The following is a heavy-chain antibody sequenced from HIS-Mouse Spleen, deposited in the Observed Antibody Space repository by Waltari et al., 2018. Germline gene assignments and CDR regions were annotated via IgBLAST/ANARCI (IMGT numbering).Heavy chain of an antibody. CDR2: IYYSGST. V-gene: IGHV4-39*07. J-gene: IGHJ2*01. CDR3: AREIPYSSSWYDWYFDL. D-gene: IGHD6-13*01. CDR1: GGSISSSRYY. Sequence: QLQLQESGPGLVKPSETLSPTCTVSGGSISSSRYYWGWIRQPPGKGLEWIGSIYYSGSTYASPSLKSRVTISVDTSKNQFSLKLSSGTAADTAVYYCAREIPYSSSWYDWYFDLWGRGTLVTVSS.